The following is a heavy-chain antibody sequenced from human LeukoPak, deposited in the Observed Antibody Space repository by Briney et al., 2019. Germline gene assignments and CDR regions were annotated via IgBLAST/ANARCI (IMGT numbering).Heavy chain of an antibody. CDR2: ISYDGTNK. D-gene: IGHD5-12*01. CDR3: AKDQGHIVANIYHYYGMDV. CDR1: GFTFSSYG. J-gene: IGHJ6*02. V-gene: IGHV3-30*18. Sequence: PGRSLGLSCAASGFTFSSYGIHWVRQAPGKGLEWVAVISYDGTNKYYADSVKGRFTISRDNSKNTLYLQMNSLRPEDTAVYYCAKDQGHIVANIYHYYGMDVWGQGTTVTVPS.